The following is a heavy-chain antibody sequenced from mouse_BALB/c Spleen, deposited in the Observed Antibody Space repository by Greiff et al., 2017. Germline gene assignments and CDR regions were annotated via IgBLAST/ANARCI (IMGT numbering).Heavy chain of an antibody. V-gene: IGHV1-82*01. CDR2: ICPGDGDT. J-gene: IGHJ2*01. D-gene: IGHD4-1*01. CDR1: GYAFSSSW. CDR3: ARKEVTGTYFDY. Sequence: QVQLQQSGPELVKPGASVKISCKASGYAFSSSWMNWVKQRPGQGLEWIGRICPGDGDTNYNGKFKGKATLTADKSSSTAYMQLSSLTSVDSAVYFCARKEVTGTYFDYWGQGTTLTVSS.